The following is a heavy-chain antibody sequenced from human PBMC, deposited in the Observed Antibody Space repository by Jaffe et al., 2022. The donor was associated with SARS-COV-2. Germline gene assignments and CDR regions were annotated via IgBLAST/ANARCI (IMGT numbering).Heavy chain of an antibody. CDR2: INHSGST. Sequence: QVQLQQWGAGLLKPSETLSLTCAVYGGSFSGYYWSWIRQPPGKGLEWIGEINHSGSTNYNPSLKSRVTISVDTSKNQFSLKLSSVTAADTAVYYCAGQYVWGSYRYLGAFDIWGQGTMVTVSS. V-gene: IGHV4-34*01. J-gene: IGHJ3*02. D-gene: IGHD3-16*02. CDR3: AGQYVWGSYRYLGAFDI. CDR1: GGSFSGYY.